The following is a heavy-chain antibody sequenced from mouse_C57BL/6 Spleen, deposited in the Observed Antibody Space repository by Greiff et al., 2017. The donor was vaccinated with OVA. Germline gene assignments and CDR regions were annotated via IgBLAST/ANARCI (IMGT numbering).Heavy chain of an antibody. CDR2: IDPSDSET. J-gene: IGHJ2*01. CDR3: ARGASSGFDY. CDR1: GYTFTSYW. Sequence: VQLQQPGAELVRPGSSVKLSCKASGYTFTSYWMHWVKQRPIQGLEWIGNIDPSDSETHYNQKFKDKATLTVEKSSSTAYMQLSSLTSEDSAVYYCARGASSGFDYWGQGTTLTVSS. D-gene: IGHD3-2*02. V-gene: IGHV1-52*01.